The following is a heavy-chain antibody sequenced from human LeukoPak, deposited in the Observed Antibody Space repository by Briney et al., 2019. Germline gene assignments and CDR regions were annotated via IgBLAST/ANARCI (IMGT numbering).Heavy chain of an antibody. D-gene: IGHD3-22*01. J-gene: IGHJ4*02. Sequence: GGSLRLSCAASGFTFSDHYMDWVRQAPGKGLEWVGRTRNKANSYTTEYAASVKGRFTISRDDSKNSLYLQINSLKTEDTAVYYCAREWEDYDSSGYYYFDYWGQGTLVTVSS. CDR1: GFTFSDHY. V-gene: IGHV3-72*01. CDR2: TRNKANSYTT. CDR3: AREWEDYDSSGYYYFDY.